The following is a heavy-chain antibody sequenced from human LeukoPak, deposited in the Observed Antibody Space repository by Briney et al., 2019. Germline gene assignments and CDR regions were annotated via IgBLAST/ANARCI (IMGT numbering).Heavy chain of an antibody. CDR3: ATARPDYGEGRAFDI. V-gene: IGHV4-31*11. CDR1: GGSISSGGYY. J-gene: IGHJ3*02. CDR2: IYYSGST. Sequence: SETLSLTCAVSGGSISSGGYYWSWIRQHPGKGLEWIGYIYYSGSTYYNPSLKSRVTISVDTSKNQFSLKLSSVTAADTAVYYCATARPDYGEGRAFDIWGQGTMVTVSS. D-gene: IGHD4-17*01.